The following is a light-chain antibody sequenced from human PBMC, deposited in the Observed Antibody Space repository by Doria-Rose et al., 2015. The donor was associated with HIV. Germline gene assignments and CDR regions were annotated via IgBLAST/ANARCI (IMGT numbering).Light chain of an antibody. J-gene: IGLJ1*01. V-gene: IGLV2-14*03. Sequence: QPVLTQPASVSGSPGQSITISSTGTNSDVGGYNYVSWYQQHPGKAPKLMIYDVSKWPSGVSNRFSGSKSGNTASLTISGLQAEDEADYYCSSYRTGEFYVFGTGTKVTVL. CDR3: SSYRTGEFYV. CDR1: NSDVGGYNY. CDR2: DVS.